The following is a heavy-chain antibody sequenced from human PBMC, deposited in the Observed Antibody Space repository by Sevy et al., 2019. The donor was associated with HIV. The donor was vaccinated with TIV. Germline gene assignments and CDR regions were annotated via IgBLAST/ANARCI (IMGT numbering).Heavy chain of an antibody. CDR3: ARLMVAVAGTSHYYYYYYMDV. CDR1: GGSISSYY. D-gene: IGHD6-19*01. CDR2: IYYSGST. Sequence: SETLSLTCTVSGGSISSYYWSWIRQPPGKGLEWIGYIYYSGSTNYNPSLKSRVTISVDTSKNQFSLKLSSVTAAETAVYYCARLMVAVAGTSHYYYYYYMDVWGKGTTVTVSS. J-gene: IGHJ6*03. V-gene: IGHV4-59*01.